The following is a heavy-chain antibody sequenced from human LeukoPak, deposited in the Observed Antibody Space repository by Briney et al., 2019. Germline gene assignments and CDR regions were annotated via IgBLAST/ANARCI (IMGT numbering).Heavy chain of an antibody. CDR2: ISGSGGST. J-gene: IGHJ4*02. D-gene: IGHD3-22*01. CDR1: GFTFSSYA. CDR3: AKDNAYYYDSSGYYYY. V-gene: IGHV3-23*01. Sequence: GGSLRLSCAASGFTFSSYAMSWVRQAPGKGLEWVSVISGSGGSTYYADSVKGRFTISRDNSKNTLYLQLNSLRAEDTAVYYCAKDNAYYYDSSGYYYYWGQGTLVTVSS.